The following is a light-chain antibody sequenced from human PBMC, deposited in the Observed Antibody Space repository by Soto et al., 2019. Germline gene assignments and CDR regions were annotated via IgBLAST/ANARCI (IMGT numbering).Light chain of an antibody. CDR1: QSVRSSY. CDR3: QQYGSSPRT. Sequence: EIVLTQSPDTRSLSPGESATLSCRASQSVRSSYLAWYQQTPGQTPRLLIYAASSRATGIPDRFSGSGSGTDFSLTISRLEAEDFAVYYCQQYGSSPRTFGQGTRLEIK. V-gene: IGKV3-20*01. J-gene: IGKJ5*01. CDR2: AAS.